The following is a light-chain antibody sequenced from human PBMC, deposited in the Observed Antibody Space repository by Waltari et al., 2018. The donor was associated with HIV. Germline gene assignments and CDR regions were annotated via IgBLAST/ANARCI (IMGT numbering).Light chain of an antibody. Sequence: IVMAQSPVSLSVSPGERATLSCWASQSVRRNLAWYQQKPGQAPRLLIYGTSARATGVPARFSGSGSGTYFTLTINSLQSDDFAVYYCQQYYNSPTFGQGTKVE. CDR3: QQYYNSPT. CDR2: GTS. CDR1: QSVRRN. J-gene: IGKJ1*01. V-gene: IGKV3-15*01.